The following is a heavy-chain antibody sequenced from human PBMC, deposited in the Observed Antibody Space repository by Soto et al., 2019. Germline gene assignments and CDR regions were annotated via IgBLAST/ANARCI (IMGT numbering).Heavy chain of an antibody. V-gene: IGHV4-59*01. D-gene: IGHD6-19*01. CDR2: IYYSGST. Sequence: SETLSLTCTVSGGSISSYYWSWIRQPPGKGLEWIGYIYYSGSTNYNPSLKGRVTISVDTSKNQFSLKLSSVTAADTAVYYCARVAVAGTRFDYWGQGTLVTVSS. J-gene: IGHJ4*02. CDR1: GGSISSYY. CDR3: ARVAVAGTRFDY.